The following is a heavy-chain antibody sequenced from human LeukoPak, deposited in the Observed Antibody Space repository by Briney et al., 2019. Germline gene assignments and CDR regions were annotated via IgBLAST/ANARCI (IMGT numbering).Heavy chain of an antibody. D-gene: IGHD1-1*01. Sequence: GGSLRLSCAASGVTFSDSSMTWIRQAPGKGLEWVSYISSSGTTIYYADSVKGRFTISRDNAKNSLFLQMNSLRGEDTAVYYCAKDMTTGTLSFDYWGQGTLVTVSS. CDR2: ISSSGTTI. J-gene: IGHJ4*02. V-gene: IGHV3-11*04. CDR1: GVTFSDSS. CDR3: AKDMTTGTLSFDY.